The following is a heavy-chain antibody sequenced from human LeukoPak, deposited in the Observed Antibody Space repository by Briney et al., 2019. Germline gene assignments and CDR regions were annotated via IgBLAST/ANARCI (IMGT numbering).Heavy chain of an antibody. Sequence: PGGSLSLSCAVCGFTFTKVWVRGVRQSPGEGGEWVGHIRSKTYGGTPGYAAPVIGRFTSLRDDSKDTLYLEMSSLKTEDVAIYYCTTVPMSCFRWGRGPVVTVS. V-gene: IGHV3-15*01. CDR2: IRSKTYGGTP. D-gene: IGHD3-22*01. J-gene: IGHJ2*01. CDR1: GFTFTKVW. CDR3: TTVPMSCFR.